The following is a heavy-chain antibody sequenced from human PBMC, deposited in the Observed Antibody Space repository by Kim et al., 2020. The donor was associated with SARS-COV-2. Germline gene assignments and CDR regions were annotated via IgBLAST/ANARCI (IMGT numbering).Heavy chain of an antibody. CDR3: CADDVCSGAGYIAN. Sequence: GGSLRLSCATSGYTFTDYYMGWVRQAPGKGLEWVSVINRGGDTIYEESVKGRLITSTEHSANNPFHHINNLRGEETTAYYCCADDVCSGAGYIANWGQG. J-gene: IGHJ1*01. CDR1: GYTFTDYY. CDR2: INRGGDT. D-gene: IGHD5-18*01. V-gene: IGHV3-66*01.